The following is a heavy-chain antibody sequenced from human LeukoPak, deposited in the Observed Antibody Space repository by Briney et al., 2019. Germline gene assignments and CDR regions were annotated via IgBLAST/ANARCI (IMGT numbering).Heavy chain of an antibody. J-gene: IGHJ4*02. D-gene: IGHD4-11*01. CDR3: AKDLATVTPYFDY. CDR1: RFTFSSYG. V-gene: IGHV3-30*02. Sequence: GGSLRLSCAASRFTFSSYGMHWVRQAPGKGLEWVAFIRYDGSNKYYAGSVKGRFTISRDNSKNTLYLQMNSLRAEDTAVYYCAKDLATVTPYFDYWGQGTLVTVSS. CDR2: IRYDGSNK.